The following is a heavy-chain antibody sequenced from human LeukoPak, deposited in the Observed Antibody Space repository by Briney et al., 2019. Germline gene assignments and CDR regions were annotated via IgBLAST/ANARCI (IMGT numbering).Heavy chain of an antibody. CDR2: IWYDGSNK. CDR1: GFTFSSYG. CDR3: ARAAYDNSGYLTL. D-gene: IGHD3-22*01. Sequence: SGGSLRLSCAASGFTFSSYGMHWVRQAPSKGLAWVAVIWYDGSNKYYADSVKGRFTISRDNSKNTLYLQTNSLRAEDTAVYYCARAAYDNSGYLTLWGQGTLVTVSS. J-gene: IGHJ4*02. V-gene: IGHV3-33*01.